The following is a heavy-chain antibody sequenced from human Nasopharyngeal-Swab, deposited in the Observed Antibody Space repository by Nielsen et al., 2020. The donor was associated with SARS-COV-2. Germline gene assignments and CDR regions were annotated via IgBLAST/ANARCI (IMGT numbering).Heavy chain of an antibody. CDR2: ISSSSSTI. J-gene: IGHJ3*02. D-gene: IGHD3-9*01. CDR3: ARDLGLRYFDWSNDAFDI. V-gene: IGHV3-48*02. CDR1: GFTFSSYW. Sequence: GGSLRLSCAASGFTFSSYWMSWVRQAPGKGLEWVSYISSSSSTIYYADSVKGRFTISRDNAKNSLYLQMNSLRDEDTAVYYCARDLGLRYFDWSNDAFDIWGQGTMVTVSS.